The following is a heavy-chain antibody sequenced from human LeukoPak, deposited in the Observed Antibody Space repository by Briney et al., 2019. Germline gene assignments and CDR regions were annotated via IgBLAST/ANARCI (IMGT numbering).Heavy chain of an antibody. V-gene: IGHV1-8*03. D-gene: IGHD3-22*01. CDR2: MNPNSGNT. CDR3: ARGPYYYDSSGYYSLDAFDI. CDR1: GYTFTSYD. J-gene: IGHJ3*02. Sequence: ASVKVSCKASGYTFTSYDIIWVRQATGQGLEWMGWMNPNSGNTGYAQKFQGRVTITRNTSISTAYMELSSLRSEDTAVYYCARGPYYYDSSGYYSLDAFDIWGQGTMVTVSS.